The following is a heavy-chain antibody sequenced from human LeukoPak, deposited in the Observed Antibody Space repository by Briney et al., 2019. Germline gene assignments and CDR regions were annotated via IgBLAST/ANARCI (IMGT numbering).Heavy chain of an antibody. CDR3: SRERRYDFWSGPNRIMDV. D-gene: IGHD3-3*01. V-gene: IGHV1-69*04. Sequence: ASVQVSCKASGGTFSSYAISWVRQAPGQGLEWMGRIIPILGIANYAQKFQGRVTITADKSTSTAYMELSSLRSEDTAVYYCSRERRYDFWSGPNRIMDVWGQGTTVTVSS. J-gene: IGHJ6*02. CDR2: IIPILGIA. CDR1: GGTFSSYA.